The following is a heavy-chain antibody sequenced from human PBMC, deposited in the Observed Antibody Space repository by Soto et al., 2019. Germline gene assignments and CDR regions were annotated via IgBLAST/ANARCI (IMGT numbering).Heavy chain of an antibody. Sequence: ASETLSLTCTVSGGSMTGYYWTWIRQPAGKGLEWIGRVYSSGGTHYIPTLKGRVTISLDTSKNQFSLRLLSVTDADTAVYFCARGQRFSDWFDPWGQGTLVTVSS. CDR2: VYSSGGT. V-gene: IGHV4-4*07. J-gene: IGHJ5*02. CDR1: GGSMTGYY. D-gene: IGHD3-3*01. CDR3: ARGQRFSDWFDP.